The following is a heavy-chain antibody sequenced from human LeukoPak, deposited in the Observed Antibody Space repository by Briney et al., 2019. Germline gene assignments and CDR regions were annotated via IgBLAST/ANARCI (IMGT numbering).Heavy chain of an antibody. CDR1: GFTFSIYA. CDR2: IGGSADSA. Sequence: GGSLRLSCAASGFTFSIYAMNWVRQAPGKGLEWVSDIGGSADSADYADSVKGRFTISRDNSKNTLYLQMNSLRAEDTAVYYCAKGHHYSSGSYWVWGQGTLVTVSS. CDR3: AKGHHYSSGSYWV. V-gene: IGHV3-23*01. D-gene: IGHD3-10*01. J-gene: IGHJ4*02.